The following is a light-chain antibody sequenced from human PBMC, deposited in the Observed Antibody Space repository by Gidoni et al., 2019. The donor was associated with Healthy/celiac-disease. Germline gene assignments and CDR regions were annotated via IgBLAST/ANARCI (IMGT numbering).Light chain of an antibody. J-gene: IGKJ5*01. Sequence: DFHFTPSPSFLSASVGDRVTITCRASQGISSYLAWYQQKPGKAPKLLIYAASTLQSGVPSRFSGSGSGTEFTLTISSLQPEDFATYYCQQLNSYPITFGQGTRLEIK. V-gene: IGKV1-9*01. CDR2: AAS. CDR1: QGISSY. CDR3: QQLNSYPIT.